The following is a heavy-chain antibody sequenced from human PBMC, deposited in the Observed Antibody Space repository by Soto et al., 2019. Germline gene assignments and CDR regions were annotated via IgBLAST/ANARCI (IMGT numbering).Heavy chain of an antibody. CDR3: ARDVGYYYDSSGPREVDY. V-gene: IGHV3-30-3*01. CDR1: GFTFSSYA. CDR2: ISYDGSNK. Sequence: QVQLVESGGGVVQPGRSLRLSCAASGFTFSSYAMHWVRQAPGKGLEWVAVISYDGSNKYYADSVKGRFTISRDNSKNTLYLQMNSFRAEDTAVYYCARDVGYYYDSSGPREVDYWGQGTLVTVSS. J-gene: IGHJ4*02. D-gene: IGHD3-22*01.